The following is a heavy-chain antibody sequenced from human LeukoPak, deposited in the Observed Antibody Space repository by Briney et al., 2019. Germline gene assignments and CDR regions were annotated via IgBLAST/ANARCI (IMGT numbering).Heavy chain of an antibody. D-gene: IGHD3-22*01. J-gene: IGHJ4*02. CDR1: GFTVSSNY. V-gene: IGHV3-66*04. Sequence: PGGSLRLSCAASGFTVSSNYMSWVRQAPGKGLEWVSVIYSGGSTYYADSVKGRFTISRDNSKNTLYLQMNSLRAEDTAVYYCARHLLVVYDSSGYQDYWGQGTLVTVSS. CDR3: ARHLLVVYDSSGYQDY. CDR2: IYSGGST.